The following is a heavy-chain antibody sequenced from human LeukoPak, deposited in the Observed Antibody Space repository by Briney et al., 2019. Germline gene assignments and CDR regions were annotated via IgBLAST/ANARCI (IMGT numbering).Heavy chain of an antibody. V-gene: IGHV5-51*01. CDR2: IYPGDSDT. D-gene: IGHD6-13*01. J-gene: IGHJ3*02. Sequence: GESLKISCKGSGYSFTTYWIAWVRQMPGKGLELMGIIYPGDSDTRYSPSFQGQVTISADKSISTAYLQWSSLKASDTAMYYCAKGQLVTAFDIWGQGTMVTVSS. CDR1: GYSFTTYW. CDR3: AKGQLVTAFDI.